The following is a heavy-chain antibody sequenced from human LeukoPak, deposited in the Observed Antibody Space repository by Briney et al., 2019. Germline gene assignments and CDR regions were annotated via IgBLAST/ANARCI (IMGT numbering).Heavy chain of an antibody. Sequence: GGSLRLSCAASGFTFSTYAMSWVRQAPGKGLEWVSAISGSGGTTYYADSVKGRFTISRDNSKNTLYLQMNSLRAEDTAVYYCAKIAAVAASPYYYYGMDVWGQGITVTVSS. V-gene: IGHV3-23*01. CDR3: AKIAAVAASPYYYYGMDV. D-gene: IGHD6-19*01. CDR2: ISGSGGTT. J-gene: IGHJ6*02. CDR1: GFTFSTYA.